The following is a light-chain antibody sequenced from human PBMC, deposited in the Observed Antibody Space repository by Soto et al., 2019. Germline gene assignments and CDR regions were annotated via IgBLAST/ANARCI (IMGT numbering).Light chain of an antibody. CDR1: TSDVGGYNY. V-gene: IGLV2-8*01. J-gene: IGLJ2*01. CDR3: CSYAGSRTHVL. CDR2: EVN. Sequence: QSALTQPPSASGSPGQSVTISCTGTTSDVGGYNYVSWYQLHPDKVPKLIIYEVNKRPSGVPDRFSGSKSGSTASLTVSGLQAEDEADYYCCSYAGSRTHVLFGGGTQLTVL.